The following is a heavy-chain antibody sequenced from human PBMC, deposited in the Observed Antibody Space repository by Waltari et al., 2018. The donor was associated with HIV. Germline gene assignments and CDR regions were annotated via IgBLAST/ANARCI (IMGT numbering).Heavy chain of an antibody. CDR2: IIPILGIA. V-gene: IGHV1-69*04. J-gene: IGHJ5*02. CDR1: GGTFSSYA. D-gene: IGHD6-6*01. Sequence: QVQLVQSGAEVKKPGSSVKVSCKASGGTFSSYAISWVRQAPGQGLEWMGRIIPILGIANYAQKCQGRVTITADKSTSTAYMELSSLRSEDTAVYYCARDPGTRAARWRANNWFDPWGQGTLVTVSS. CDR3: ARDPGTRAARWRANNWFDP.